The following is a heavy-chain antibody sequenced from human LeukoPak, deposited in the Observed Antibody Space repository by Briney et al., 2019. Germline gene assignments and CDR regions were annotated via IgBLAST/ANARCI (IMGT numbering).Heavy chain of an antibody. CDR3: ARSSSGYYYYGMDV. D-gene: IGHD3-22*01. CDR1: GYTFTSYD. Sequence: GASVKVSCKASGYTFTSYDINWVRQATGQGLEWMGWMNPNSGNTGYAQKFQGRVTMTRNTSISTAYMELSSLRSEDTAVYYCARSSSGYYYYGMDVWGQGTTVTVS. V-gene: IGHV1-8*01. J-gene: IGHJ6*02. CDR2: MNPNSGNT.